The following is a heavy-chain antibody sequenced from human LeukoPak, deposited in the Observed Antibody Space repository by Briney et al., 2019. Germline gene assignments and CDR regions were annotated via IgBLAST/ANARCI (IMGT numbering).Heavy chain of an antibody. D-gene: IGHD6-19*01. CDR1: GFTFSSYS. CDR2: ISSSSSYI. J-gene: IGHJ5*02. Sequence: GSLRLSCAASGFTFSSYSMNWVRQAPGKGLEWVSSISSSSSYIYYADSVKGRFTISRDNAKNSLHLQMNSLRAEDTAVYYCARGAEYSSGWYWFDPWGQGTLVTVSS. V-gene: IGHV3-21*01. CDR3: ARGAEYSSGWYWFDP.